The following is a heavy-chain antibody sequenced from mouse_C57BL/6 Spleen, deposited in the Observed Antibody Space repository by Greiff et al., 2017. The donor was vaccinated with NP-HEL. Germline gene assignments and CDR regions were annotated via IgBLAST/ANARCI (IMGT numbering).Heavy chain of an antibody. J-gene: IGHJ2*01. Sequence: QVQLQQPGAELVRPGSSVKLSCKASGYTFTSYWMDWVKQRPGQGLEWIGNIYPSDSETHYNQKFKDKATLTVDKSSSTAYMQLISLTSEDSAVYYCARRGYYSLDYWGQGTTLTVSS. D-gene: IGHD2-12*01. CDR1: GYTFTSYW. CDR3: ARRGYYSLDY. V-gene: IGHV1-61*01. CDR2: IYPSDSET.